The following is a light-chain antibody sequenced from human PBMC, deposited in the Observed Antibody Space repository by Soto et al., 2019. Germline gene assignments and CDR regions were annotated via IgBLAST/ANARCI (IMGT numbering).Light chain of an antibody. CDR2: DVS. CDR3: GSYTSTSPPSSV. V-gene: IGLV2-14*01. Sequence: QSVLTEPGNVSGSPGQSITISCTGTSRDVGGYNYVSWYQQQPGKAPKLMIYDVSNRPSGVSNRFSGSKSGNTASLTISVLQAEDEADYYCGSYTSTSPPSSVFGTGTKVTVL. J-gene: IGLJ1*01. CDR1: SRDVGGYNY.